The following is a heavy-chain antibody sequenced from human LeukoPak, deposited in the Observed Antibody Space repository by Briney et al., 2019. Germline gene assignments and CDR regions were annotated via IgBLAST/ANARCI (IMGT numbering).Heavy chain of an antibody. D-gene: IGHD1-26*01. CDR2: ISGSNGNT. V-gene: IGHV1-18*01. CDR3: ARDPSWELPFYYYYMDV. CDR1: NYPFTRYG. J-gene: IGHJ6*03. Sequence: ASVKVSCKASNYPFTRYGISWVRQAPGQGLEWMGWISGSNGNTNYAQNFQGRVTMTRDTSISTAYMELSRLRSDDTAVYYCARDPSWELPFYYYYMDVWGKGTTVTISS.